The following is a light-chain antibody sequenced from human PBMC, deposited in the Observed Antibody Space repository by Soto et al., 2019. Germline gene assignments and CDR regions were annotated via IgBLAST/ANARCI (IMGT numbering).Light chain of an antibody. J-gene: IGLJ3*02. CDR3: TSYAGDTSLGV. Sequence: QSALTQPASVSGSPGQSITISCTGTASDIGNYNYVSWYQQYPGKAPKLMIYAVSNRPSGVPDRFSGSKSGNTASLTVSGLQAEDEADYYCTSYAGDTSLGVLGGGTKLTVL. CDR1: ASDIGNYNY. CDR2: AVS. V-gene: IGLV2-8*01.